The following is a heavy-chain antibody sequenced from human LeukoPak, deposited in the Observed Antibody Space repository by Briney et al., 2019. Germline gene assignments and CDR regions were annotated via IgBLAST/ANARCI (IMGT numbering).Heavy chain of an antibody. J-gene: IGHJ4*02. Sequence: GVSLTLSCAASGFTFSSYPMRWPPQAPGKGLVGVSAISGCGGSTYYADSVKGRFSITRDNSKNTLYLQTNSLRAEDTAVYYCAKGLGFISGSRHWGIDYWGQGTLVTVSS. D-gene: IGHD3-10*01. CDR2: ISGCGGST. CDR3: AKGLGFISGSRHWGIDY. CDR1: GFTFSSYP. V-gene: IGHV3-23*01.